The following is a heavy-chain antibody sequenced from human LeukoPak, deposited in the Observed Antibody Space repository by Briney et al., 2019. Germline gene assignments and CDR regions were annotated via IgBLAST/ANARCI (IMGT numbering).Heavy chain of an antibody. CDR3: ARLNLPALKGAFDY. Sequence: PSETLSLTCTVSGGSISSGSYYWSWIRQPAGKGLEWIGRIYTSGNSHYNPSLQSRVTMSVDTSTDQFSLRLSSVTAADTAVYYCARLNLPALKGAFDYWGQGTLVTVSS. V-gene: IGHV4-61*02. J-gene: IGHJ4*02. CDR1: GGSISSGSYY. CDR2: IYTSGNS. D-gene: IGHD2-2*01.